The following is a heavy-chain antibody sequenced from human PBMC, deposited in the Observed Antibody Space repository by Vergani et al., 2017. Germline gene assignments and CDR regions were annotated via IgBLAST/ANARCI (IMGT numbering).Heavy chain of an antibody. CDR3: ARDQMGGMGY. CDR2: IYSGGST. J-gene: IGHJ4*02. CDR1: GFTVSSNY. D-gene: IGHD3-16*01. V-gene: IGHV3-53*01. Sequence: EVQLVESGGGLIKPGGSLTLSCAASGFTVSSNYMSWVRQAPGKGREWVSVIYSGGSTYYSDSVTGRFTIYRDNSKNTLYLQMNSLRADDTAVYYCARDQMGGMGYWGQGTLVTVSS.